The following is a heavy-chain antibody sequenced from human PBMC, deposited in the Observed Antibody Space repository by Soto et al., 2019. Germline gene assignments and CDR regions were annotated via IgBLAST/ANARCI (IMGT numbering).Heavy chain of an antibody. Sequence: EVQLLESGGGLVQPGGSLRLSCAASGFTFSKYALTWVRQAPGKGLEWVSVISGSGGSTYFADSVKGRFTISRDNSKNTMYLQMSSLTSQDTAVYYCPKEYDSIGYYPHYWAQGTLVTVSS. CDR2: ISGSGGST. D-gene: IGHD3-22*01. CDR1: GFTFSKYA. V-gene: IGHV3-23*01. CDR3: PKEYDSIGYYPHY. J-gene: IGHJ4*02.